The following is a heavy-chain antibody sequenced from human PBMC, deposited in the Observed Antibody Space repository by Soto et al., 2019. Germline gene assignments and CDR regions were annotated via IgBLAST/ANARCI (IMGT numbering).Heavy chain of an antibody. CDR3: AKGPYITGRLSIDY. CDR2: ISGSGGST. Sequence: GGSLRLSCAASGFTFTSYAMSWVRQAPGKGLEWVSVISGSGGSTYYADSVKGRFTISRDNSKNTLYLQMNSLRAEDTAVYYCAKGPYITGRLSIDYWGQGTLVTVSS. D-gene: IGHD6-6*01. J-gene: IGHJ4*02. V-gene: IGHV3-23*01. CDR1: GFTFTSYA.